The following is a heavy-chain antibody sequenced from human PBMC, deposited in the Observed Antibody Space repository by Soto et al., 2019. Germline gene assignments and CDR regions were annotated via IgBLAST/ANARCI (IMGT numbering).Heavy chain of an antibody. CDR1: GGTFSSYA. Sequence: QVQLVQSGAEVKKPGSSVKVSCKASGGTFSSYAISWVRQAPGQGLEWMGGIIPIFGTANYAQKFQGRVTLTADESTSTAYMELSSLRSEDTAVYYCARSPREYYYDSSGYDNWFDPWGQGTLVTVSS. CDR2: IIPIFGTA. CDR3: ARSPREYYYDSSGYDNWFDP. D-gene: IGHD3-22*01. J-gene: IGHJ5*02. V-gene: IGHV1-69*12.